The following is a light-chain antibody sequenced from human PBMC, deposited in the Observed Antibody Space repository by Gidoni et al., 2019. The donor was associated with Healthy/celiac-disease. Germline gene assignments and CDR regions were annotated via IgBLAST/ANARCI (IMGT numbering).Light chain of an antibody. V-gene: IGKV1-33*01. J-gene: IGKJ2*01. CDR3: QQYDNLPRT. CDR2: DAS. Sequence: DIQMTQSPSSLSASVGDRVTITCQASQDISNYLNWYQQKPGKAPKLLIYDASNLETGVPSRFSGSGSGRDFTFTISSLQAEDIATYYCQQYDNLPRTFGQGTKLEIK. CDR1: QDISNY.